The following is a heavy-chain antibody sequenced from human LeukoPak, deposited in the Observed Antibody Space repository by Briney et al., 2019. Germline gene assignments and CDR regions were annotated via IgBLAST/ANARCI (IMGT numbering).Heavy chain of an antibody. CDR2: IYMSGST. J-gene: IGHJ6*03. Sequence: SETLSLTCSVSGGSIRSGTDYWSWVRQPAGKGLEWIGRIYMSGSTDYNPSFKSRVTMSVDTSKNQLSLKLRSVTAADTAVYYCASTYYDFWSGYKYYYYYMDVWGKGTTVTVSS. V-gene: IGHV4-61*02. CDR1: GGSIRSGTDY. CDR3: ASTYYDFWSGYKYYYYYMDV. D-gene: IGHD3-3*01.